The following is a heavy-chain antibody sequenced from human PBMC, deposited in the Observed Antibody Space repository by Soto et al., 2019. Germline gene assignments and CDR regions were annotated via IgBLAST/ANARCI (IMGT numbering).Heavy chain of an antibody. J-gene: IGHJ6*02. V-gene: IGHV1-3*01. D-gene: IGHD3-3*01. Sequence: ASVEVSCKASGYTFTSYAMHWVRLAPGQRLEWMGWINAGNGNTKYSQKFQGRVTITRDTSASTAYMELSSLRSEDTAVYYCARGVGYYDFWSGYLLLGYYYGMDVWGQGTTVTVSS. CDR2: INAGNGNT. CDR3: ARGVGYYDFWSGYLLLGYYYGMDV. CDR1: GYTFTSYA.